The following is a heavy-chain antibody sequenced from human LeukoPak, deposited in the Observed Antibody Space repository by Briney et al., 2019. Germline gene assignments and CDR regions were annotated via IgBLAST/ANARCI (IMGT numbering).Heavy chain of an antibody. CDR2: INKDGSEE. V-gene: IGHV3-7*01. CDR3: ARDAVRGGDCDF. CDR1: GFTFSSYA. D-gene: IGHD2-21*02. Sequence: GGSLRLSCAASGFTFSSYAMSWVRQAPGGGPEWLANINKDGSEEYYADSVKGRFTISRDNAKNSLYLQMNSLRGEDTAVYYCARDAVRGGDCDFWGQGTLVAVSS. J-gene: IGHJ4*02.